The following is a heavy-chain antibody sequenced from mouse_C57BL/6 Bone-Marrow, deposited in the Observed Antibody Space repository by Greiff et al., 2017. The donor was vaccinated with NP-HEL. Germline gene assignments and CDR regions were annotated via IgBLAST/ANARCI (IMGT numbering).Heavy chain of an antibody. CDR2: IFPGSGST. CDR3: ASRSYGYYYYFDY. D-gene: IGHD2-12*01. V-gene: IGHV1-75*01. J-gene: IGHJ2*01. CDR1: GYTFTDYY. Sequence: VQVVESGPELVKPGASVKISCKASGYTFTDYYINWVKQRPGQGLEWIGWIFPGSGSTYYNEKFKGKATLTVDKSSSTAYMLLSSLTSEDSAVYFCASRSYGYYYYFDYWGQGTTLTVSS.